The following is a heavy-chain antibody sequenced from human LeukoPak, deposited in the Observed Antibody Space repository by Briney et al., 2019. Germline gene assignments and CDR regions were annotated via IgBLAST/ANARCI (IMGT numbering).Heavy chain of an antibody. CDR1: GGSFSGYY. D-gene: IGHD2/OR15-2a*01. Sequence: SETLSLTCAVYGGSFSGYYWSWIRQPPGRGLEWIGEINHSGSTNYNPSLKSRVTISVDTSKNQFSLKLSSVTAADTAVYYCARGGLLFNWFDPWGQGTLVTVSS. CDR3: ARGGLLFNWFDP. V-gene: IGHV4-34*01. CDR2: INHSGST. J-gene: IGHJ5*02.